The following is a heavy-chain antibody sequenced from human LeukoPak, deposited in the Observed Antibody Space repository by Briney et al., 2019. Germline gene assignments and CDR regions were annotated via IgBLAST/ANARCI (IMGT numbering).Heavy chain of an antibody. V-gene: IGHV1-46*01. J-gene: IGHJ4*02. Sequence: ASVKVSCKASGYTFTSYYMHWVRQAPGQGLEWMGIINPSGGSTSYAQKFQGRVTMARDTSTSTVYMELSSLRSEDPRVYYCARGLTISALISWGQGTLVTVSS. CDR1: GYTFTSYY. CDR3: ARGLTISALIS. D-gene: IGHD3-9*01. CDR2: INPSGGST.